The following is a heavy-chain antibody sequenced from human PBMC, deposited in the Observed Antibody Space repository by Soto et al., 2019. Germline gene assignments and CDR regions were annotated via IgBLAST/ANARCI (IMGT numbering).Heavy chain of an antibody. CDR3: AKEMYYDSSGYFGFDY. J-gene: IGHJ4*02. CDR2: ISYDGSNK. CDR1: GFTFSSYG. D-gene: IGHD3-22*01. V-gene: IGHV3-30*18. Sequence: GGSLRLSCAASGFTFSSYGMHWVRQAPGKGLEWVAVISYDGSNKYYADSVKGRFTISRDNSKNTLYLQMNSLRAEDTAVYYCAKEMYYDSSGYFGFDYWGQGTLVTVSS.